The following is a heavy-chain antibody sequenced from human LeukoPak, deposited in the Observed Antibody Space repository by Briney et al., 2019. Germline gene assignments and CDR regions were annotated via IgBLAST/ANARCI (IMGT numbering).Heavy chain of an antibody. J-gene: IGHJ4*02. Sequence: GGSLRLSCAASGFTFSSYAMSWVRQAPGKGLEWVSAISGSGGSTYYADSVKGRFTISRDNSKNTLYLQMNSLRAEDTAVYYCAKGEYDSSGYYYDYWGQGTLVTVSS. CDR1: GFTFSSYA. CDR2: ISGSGGST. V-gene: IGHV3-23*01. CDR3: AKGEYDSSGYYYDY. D-gene: IGHD3-22*01.